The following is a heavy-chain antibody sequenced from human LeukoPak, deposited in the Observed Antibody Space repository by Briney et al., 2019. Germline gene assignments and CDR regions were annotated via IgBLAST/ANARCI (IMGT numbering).Heavy chain of an antibody. D-gene: IGHD5-18*01. V-gene: IGHV3-20*01. CDR3: ARDHPRSYGQFRRNIRADAAAFDI. CDR1: GFTFSCYA. CDR2: INCNGGST. Sequence: GGSLRLSCAASGFTFSCYAMSWVRQAPGKGLEWVSGINCNGGSTGYADSVKGRFTISRDNAKNSLYLQMNSLRAEDTGLYHCARDHPRSYGQFRRNIRADAAAFDIWGQGTMVTVSS. J-gene: IGHJ3*02.